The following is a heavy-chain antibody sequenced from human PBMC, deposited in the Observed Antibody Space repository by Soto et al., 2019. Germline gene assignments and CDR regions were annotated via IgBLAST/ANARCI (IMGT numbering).Heavy chain of an antibody. V-gene: IGHV1-69*04. CDR1: GGTFSSYT. J-gene: IGHJ4*02. CDR2: IIPILGIA. CDR3: ARDYCSGTTCYEFDY. D-gene: IGHD2-2*01. Sequence: SVKVSCKASGGTFSSYTISWVRQAPGQGLEWMGRIIPILGIANYAQKFQGQVTISADKSINTAYLQWSSLKASDTAMYYCARDYCSGTTCYEFDYWGQGTQVTVSS.